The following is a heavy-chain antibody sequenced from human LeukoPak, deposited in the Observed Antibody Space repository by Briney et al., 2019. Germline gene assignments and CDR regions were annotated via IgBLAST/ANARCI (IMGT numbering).Heavy chain of an antibody. CDR2: IYTSGST. J-gene: IGHJ4*02. D-gene: IGHD5-18*01. Sequence: PSETLSVTCAEPLGSLISDKRNWMRQPAGKGLEWIGRIYTSGSTSYNSSLKSRVTMSVDTSKNQFSLKLSSVTAADTAVYYCARDVGGYNYGYSLDYWGQGTLVSVSS. CDR1: LGSLISDK. CDR3: ARDVGGYNYGYSLDY. V-gene: IGHV4-4*07.